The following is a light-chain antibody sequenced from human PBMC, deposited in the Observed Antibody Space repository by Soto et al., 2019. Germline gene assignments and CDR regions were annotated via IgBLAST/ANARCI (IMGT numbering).Light chain of an antibody. Sequence: QSVLTQSPSASASLGASVTLTCTLSSGHSRSAIAWHQQQPEKGPRFLMKVNSDGSHTKGDETPDRFSGSSSGAERHLTISSLQSEDEADYYCQTWGSDSRVFGGGTKLTVL. V-gene: IGLV4-69*02. CDR1: SGHSRSA. CDR2: VNSDGSH. CDR3: QTWGSDSRV. J-gene: IGLJ3*02.